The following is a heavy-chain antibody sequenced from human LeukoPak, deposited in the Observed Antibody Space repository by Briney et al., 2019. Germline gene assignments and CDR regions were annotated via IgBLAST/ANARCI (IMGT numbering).Heavy chain of an antibody. V-gene: IGHV4-39*07. D-gene: IGHD2-2*01. CDR1: GGSISSISYY. Sequence: SETLSLTCTVSGGSISSISYYWGWIRQPPGKGLEWIGSIYYSGSTYDNPSLKSRVTISVDTSKNQFSLKLSSVTAADTAVYYCARGPPDCSSTSCYAFDAFDIWGQGTMVTVSS. CDR2: IYYSGST. J-gene: IGHJ3*02. CDR3: ARGPPDCSSTSCYAFDAFDI.